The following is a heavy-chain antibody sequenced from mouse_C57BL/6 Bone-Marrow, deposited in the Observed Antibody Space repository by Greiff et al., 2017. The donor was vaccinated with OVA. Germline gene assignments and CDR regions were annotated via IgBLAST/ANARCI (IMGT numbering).Heavy chain of an antibody. V-gene: IGHV1-55*01. Sequence: QVQLQQPGAELVKPGASVKMSCKASGYTFTSYWITWVKQRPGQGLEWIGDIYPGSGSTNYNEKFKSKAPLTVDTSSSTAYMQRSSLTSEDSAVYYCARSDGYPYYYAMDYWGQGTSVTVSS. CDR1: GYTFTSYW. D-gene: IGHD2-3*01. CDR3: ARSDGYPYYYAMDY. J-gene: IGHJ4*01. CDR2: IYPGSGST.